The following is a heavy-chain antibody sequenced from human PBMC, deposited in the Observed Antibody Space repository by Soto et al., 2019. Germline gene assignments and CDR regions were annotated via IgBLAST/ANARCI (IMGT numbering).Heavy chain of an antibody. V-gene: IGHV3-23*01. Sequence: QAVGSLRVSCAASGFTFSGYTMNWVRQAPGKGLEWVAVIGNSGDGTHYADSVKGRFTISRDNSKNTLYLQMESLRAEDTAVYYCVQDVWDYWGQGVLVTVSS. D-gene: IGHD2-21*01. J-gene: IGHJ4*02. CDR2: IGNSGDGT. CDR1: GFTFSGYT. CDR3: VQDVWDY.